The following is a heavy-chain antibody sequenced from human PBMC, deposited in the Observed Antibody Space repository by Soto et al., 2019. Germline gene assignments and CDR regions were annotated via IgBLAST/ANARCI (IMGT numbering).Heavy chain of an antibody. D-gene: IGHD2-15*01. V-gene: IGHV3-7*03. CDR2: IKQDGSEK. CDR3: AKAAGQHVVAYYIDY. Sequence: GGSLRLSCAASGFTFSSYWMSWVRQAPGKGLEWVANIKQDGSEKYYVDSVKGRFTISRDNAKNSLYLQMNGLRAEDTAVYYCAKAAGQHVVAYYIDYWGQGALVTVSS. J-gene: IGHJ4*02. CDR1: GFTFSSYW.